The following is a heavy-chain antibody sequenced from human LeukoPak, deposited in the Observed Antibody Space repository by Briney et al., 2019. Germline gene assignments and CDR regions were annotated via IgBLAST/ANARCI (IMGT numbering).Heavy chain of an antibody. CDR1: GGSISSSSYY. J-gene: IGHJ4*02. V-gene: IGHV4-39*01. CDR2: IYYSGST. Sequence: PSETLSLTCTVSGGSISSSSYYWGWIRQPPGKGLEWIGSIYYSGSTYYNPSLKSRVTISVDTSKNQFSLKLSSVTAADTAVYYCARMNEELPFDYWGQGTLVTVSS. CDR3: ARMNEELPFDY. D-gene: IGHD1-7*01.